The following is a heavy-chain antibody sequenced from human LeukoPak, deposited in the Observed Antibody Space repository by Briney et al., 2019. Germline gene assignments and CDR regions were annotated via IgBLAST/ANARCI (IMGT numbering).Heavy chain of an antibody. Sequence: GGSLRLSCAASGFTFSSYAMHRVRQAPGKGLEWVAVISYDGSNKYYADSVKGRFTISRDNSKNTLYLQMNSLRAEDTAVYYCARDYDTPYYGMDVWGQGTTVTVSS. J-gene: IGHJ6*02. CDR3: ARDYDTPYYGMDV. CDR2: ISYDGSNK. V-gene: IGHV3-30-3*01. CDR1: GFTFSSYA. D-gene: IGHD3-9*01.